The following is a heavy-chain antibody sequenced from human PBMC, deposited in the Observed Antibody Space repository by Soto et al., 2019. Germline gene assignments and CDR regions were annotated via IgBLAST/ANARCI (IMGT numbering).Heavy chain of an antibody. CDR3: AKGKSSGGGWSYGMDV. Sequence: EVQLLESGGGLVQPGGSLRLSCAASGFTFSSYAMSWVRQAPGKGLEWVSTINTSGGSTLYADSVKGRFTISRDNSKNTLYLQMNSLRASDTAVYYCAKGKSSGGGWSYGMDVWGQGTTVTVSS. CDR1: GFTFSSYA. J-gene: IGHJ6*02. CDR2: INTSGGST. D-gene: IGHD6-19*01. V-gene: IGHV3-23*01.